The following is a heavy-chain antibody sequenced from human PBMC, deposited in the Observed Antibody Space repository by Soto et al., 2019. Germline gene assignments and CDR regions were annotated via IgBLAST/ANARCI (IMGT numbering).Heavy chain of an antibody. CDR3: ARVRRITIFGVVPLGMDV. CDR1: GGSFSGYY. CDR2: INHSGST. J-gene: IGHJ6*02. V-gene: IGHV4-34*01. Sequence: SETLSLTCAVYGGSFSGYYWSWIRQPPGKGLEWIGEINHSGSTNYNPSLKSRVTISVDTSKNQFSLKLSSVTAADTAVYYCARVRRITIFGVVPLGMDVWGQGTTVTVSS. D-gene: IGHD3-3*01.